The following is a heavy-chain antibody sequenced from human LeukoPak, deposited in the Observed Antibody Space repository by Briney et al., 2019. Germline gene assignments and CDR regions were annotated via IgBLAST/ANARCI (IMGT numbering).Heavy chain of an antibody. V-gene: IGHV3-23*01. CDR3: ARGDGYLAYYYMDV. CDR1: GFTFSSYG. D-gene: IGHD2-15*01. Sequence: GGSLRLSCAVSGFTFSSYGMSWVRQAPGKGLEWVSGISGSGGSTYYADSAKGRFTISRDNSKNTLYLQMNSLRAEDTAVYYCARGDGYLAYYYMDVWGKGTTVTVSS. CDR2: ISGSGGST. J-gene: IGHJ6*03.